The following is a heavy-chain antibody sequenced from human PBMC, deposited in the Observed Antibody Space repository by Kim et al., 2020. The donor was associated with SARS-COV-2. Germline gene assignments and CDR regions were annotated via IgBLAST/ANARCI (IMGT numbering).Heavy chain of an antibody. Sequence: SETLSLTCAVSGGSISSSNWWRWVRQPPGKGLEWIGEIYHSGSTNYNPSLKSRVTISVDKSKNQFSLKLSSVTAADTAVYYCAIIPYCSGGSCYSGHMYGMDVWGQGTTVTVSS. CDR2: IYHSGST. J-gene: IGHJ6*02. D-gene: IGHD2-15*01. V-gene: IGHV4-4*02. CDR3: AIIPYCSGGSCYSGHMYGMDV. CDR1: GGSISSSNW.